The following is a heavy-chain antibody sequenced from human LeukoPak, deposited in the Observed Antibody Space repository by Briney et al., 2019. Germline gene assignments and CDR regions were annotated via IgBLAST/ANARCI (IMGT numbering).Heavy chain of an antibody. D-gene: IGHD3-22*01. Sequence: GGSLRLSCAASGFTVNNNYMTWVRQAPGKGLEWVSVLYSNNITYYADSVKGRFTISRDSSKNTLYLQMNSLRAEDTVVYYCARGINMMIVAPGYWGQGTLVTVSS. V-gene: IGHV3-53*01. CDR3: ARGINMMIVAPGY. CDR1: GFTVNNNY. J-gene: IGHJ4*02. CDR2: LYSNNIT.